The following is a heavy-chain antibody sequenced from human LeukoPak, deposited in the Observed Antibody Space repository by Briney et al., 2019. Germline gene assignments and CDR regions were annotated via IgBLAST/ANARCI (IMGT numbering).Heavy chain of an antibody. V-gene: IGHV4-34*01. Sequence: PSQTLSLTCAVYGGSFSGYYWSWIRQPPGKGLEWMGEINHSGSTNYNPSLKSRVTISVDTSKNQFSLKLSSVTAADTAVYYCARGAELFGDYYYYGMDVWGQGTTVTVSS. CDR1: GGSFSGYY. CDR2: INHSGST. D-gene: IGHD3-10*01. J-gene: IGHJ6*02. CDR3: ARGAELFGDYYYYGMDV.